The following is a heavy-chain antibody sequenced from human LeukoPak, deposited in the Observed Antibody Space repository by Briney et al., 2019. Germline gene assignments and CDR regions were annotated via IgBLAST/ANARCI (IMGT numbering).Heavy chain of an antibody. CDR2: IIPIFGTA. CDR3: ARAHYGDSPHPPYYYYGMDV. CDR1: GGTFSSCA. D-gene: IGHD4-17*01. Sequence: SVKVSCKASGGTFSSCAISWVRQAPGQGLEWMGGIIPIFGTANYAQKFQGRVTITADESTSTAYMELSSLRSEDTAVYYCARAHYGDSPHPPYYYYGMDVWGQGTTVTVSS. J-gene: IGHJ6*02. V-gene: IGHV1-69*13.